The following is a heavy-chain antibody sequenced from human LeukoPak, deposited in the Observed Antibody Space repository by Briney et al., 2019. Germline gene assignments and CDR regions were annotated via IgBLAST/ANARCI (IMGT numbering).Heavy chain of an antibody. CDR3: TRAPGIAVAGGFTPLSHPGFDY. CDR2: IRSKAYGGTT. J-gene: IGHJ4*02. CDR1: GFSFSSYA. V-gene: IGHV3-49*04. D-gene: IGHD6-19*01. Sequence: SGGSLRLSCAASGFSFSSYAMNWVRQAPGKGLEWVGFIRSKAYGGTTEYAASVKGRFTISRDDSKSIAYLQMNSLKTEDTAVYYCTRAPGIAVAGGFTPLSHPGFDYWAREPWSPSPQ.